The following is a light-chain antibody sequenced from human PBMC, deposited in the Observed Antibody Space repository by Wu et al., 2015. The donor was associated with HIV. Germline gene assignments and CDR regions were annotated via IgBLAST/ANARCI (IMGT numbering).Light chain of an antibody. CDR2: ATS. CDR3: QQSYSAPIFS. V-gene: IGKV1-39*01. CDR1: HFISSH. J-gene: IGKJ3*01. Sequence: DIQLTQSPSSLSASVGDTITITCRASHFISSHLNWYQQKPGKAPELLIYATSSLQSGVPSRFSGSGSATGFTLTISSLQPEDFATYFCQQSYSAPIFSFGPGTRVDLK.